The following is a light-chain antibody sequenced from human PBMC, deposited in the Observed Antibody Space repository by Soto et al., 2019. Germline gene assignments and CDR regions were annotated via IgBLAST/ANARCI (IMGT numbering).Light chain of an antibody. Sequence: QSVLTQPPSASGTPGQRVTISCSGSSSNIGSNAVNWCQQLPGTAPRLLISNNNQRASGVPDRFSGSKSGTSASLAISGLQSEDEADYYCATWDDSLNGVVFGGGTKLTVL. V-gene: IGLV1-44*01. CDR2: NNN. J-gene: IGLJ2*01. CDR3: ATWDDSLNGVV. CDR1: SSNIGSNA.